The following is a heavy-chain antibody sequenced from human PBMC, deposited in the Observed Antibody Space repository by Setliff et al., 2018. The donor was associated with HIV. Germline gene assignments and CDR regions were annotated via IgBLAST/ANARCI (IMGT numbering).Heavy chain of an antibody. Sequence: SVKVSCKASGGTFTSYVISWVRQAPGQGLEWMGGIIPILGIASYSQKFQGRVTITADKSTSTAYMELSSLRSDDTAVYYCARPQWELGVDYYGMDVWGQGTTVTVSS. D-gene: IGHD1-26*01. CDR1: GGTFTSYV. CDR3: ARPQWELGVDYYGMDV. V-gene: IGHV1-69*10. J-gene: IGHJ6*02. CDR2: IIPILGIA.